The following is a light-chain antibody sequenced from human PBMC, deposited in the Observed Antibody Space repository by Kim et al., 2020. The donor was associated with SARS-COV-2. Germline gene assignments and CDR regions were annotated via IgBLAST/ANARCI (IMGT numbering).Light chain of an antibody. Sequence: DIQMTQSPSSLSASVGDRVTITCRASQGINNFLAWFQQKPGKAPKSLIYDASSLQSGVPSQFSGSGSGTDFTLTINSLQPEDFATYYCQQYKSYPITFGQGTRLEI. CDR1: QGINNF. J-gene: IGKJ5*01. CDR3: QQYKSYPIT. CDR2: DAS. V-gene: IGKV1-16*02.